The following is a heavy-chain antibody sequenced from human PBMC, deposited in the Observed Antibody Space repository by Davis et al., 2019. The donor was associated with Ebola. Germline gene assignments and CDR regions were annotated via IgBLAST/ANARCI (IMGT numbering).Heavy chain of an antibody. CDR2: INPNSGGT. CDR1: GYTFTRYY. Sequence: AASVKVSCKASGYTFTRYYMHWVRQAPGQGLEWMGWINPNSGGTDYAQKFQGRVTMTRDTSISTAYMELSRLRSDDTAVYYCAREGNVVVAAASPLGMDVWGQGTTVTVSS. D-gene: IGHD2-2*01. V-gene: IGHV1-2*02. J-gene: IGHJ6*02. CDR3: AREGNVVVAAASPLGMDV.